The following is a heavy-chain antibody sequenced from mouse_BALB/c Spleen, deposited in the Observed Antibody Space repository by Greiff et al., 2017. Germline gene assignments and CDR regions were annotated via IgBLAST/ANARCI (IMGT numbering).Heavy chain of an antibody. D-gene: IGHD3-3*01. V-gene: IGHV1S29*02. CDR1: GYSFTGFN. CDR3: ARTGRGNFDY. CDR2: IYPYNGGT. J-gene: IGHJ2*01. Sequence: VQLQQSGPDLVQPGASLKLSCTASGYSFTGFNMHWVRQCPGKSLEWIGYIYPYNGGTGYTQKVKSKATFTVDNTTSTDYMELRRLTSEDSAVYYCARTGRGNFDYWGQGTTLTVAS.